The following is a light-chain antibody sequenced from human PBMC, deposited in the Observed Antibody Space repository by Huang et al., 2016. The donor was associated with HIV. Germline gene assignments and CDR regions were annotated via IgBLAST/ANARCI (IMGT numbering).Light chain of an antibody. CDR2: GAS. Sequence: EIVLTQSPATLSLSPGERAALSCRATQSINNKLAWYQQKPGQSPRLLIYGASTRATDIPARFRGSGSGTEFTLTISSLQSEDFAVYYCQQYNNWPPLLTFGGGTKVEIK. V-gene: IGKV3-15*01. J-gene: IGKJ4*01. CDR1: QSINNK. CDR3: QQYNNWPPLLT.